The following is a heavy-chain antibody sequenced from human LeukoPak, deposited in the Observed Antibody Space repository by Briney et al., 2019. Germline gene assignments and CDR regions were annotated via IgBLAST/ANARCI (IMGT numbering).Heavy chain of an antibody. J-gene: IGHJ4*02. CDR3: TTKAVAYTQFDY. V-gene: IGHV3-15*01. D-gene: IGHD2-2*02. Sequence: GGSLRLSCAASGFTFNNAWMSWVRQAPGKGLEWVGRIKSKTDGGRTDYAAPVKGRFTISRDDSENTLYLQMNRLKTEDTAVYYCTTKAVAYTQFDYWGQGTLVTVSS. CDR1: GFTFNNAW. CDR2: IKSKTDGGRT.